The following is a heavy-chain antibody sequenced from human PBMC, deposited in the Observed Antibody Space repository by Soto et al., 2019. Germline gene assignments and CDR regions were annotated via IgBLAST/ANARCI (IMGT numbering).Heavy chain of an antibody. CDR2: IYHSGST. D-gene: IGHD2-21*01. Sequence: SETLSLTCTVSGGSISSYYWSWIRQPQGKGLECIGYIYHSGSTYYNPSLKSRVTISVDRSKNQFSLKLSSVTAADTAVYYCARGPPLLWWSQGTLVTVSS. CDR3: ARGPPLLW. J-gene: IGHJ4*02. CDR1: GGSISSYY. V-gene: IGHV4-59*12.